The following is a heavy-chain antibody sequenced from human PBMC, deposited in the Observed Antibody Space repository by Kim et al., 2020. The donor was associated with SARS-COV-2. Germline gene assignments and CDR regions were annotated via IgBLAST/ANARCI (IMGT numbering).Heavy chain of an antibody. V-gene: IGHV3-74*01. Sequence: GGSLRLSCAASGFTFSSYWMHWVRQAPGKGLVWVSRINSDGSSTSYADSVKGRFTISRDNAKNTLYLQMNSLRAEDTAVYYCAREGLVRGFDYWGQGTLVTVSS. J-gene: IGHJ4*02. CDR2: INSDGSST. D-gene: IGHD6-19*01. CDR1: GFTFSSYW. CDR3: AREGLVRGFDY.